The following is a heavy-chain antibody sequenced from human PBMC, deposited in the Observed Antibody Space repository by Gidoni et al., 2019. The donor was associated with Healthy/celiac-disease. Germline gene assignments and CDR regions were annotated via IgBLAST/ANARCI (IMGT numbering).Heavy chain of an antibody. V-gene: IGHV1-2*04. CDR3: ARGYPISRPDAFDI. CDR1: GYTVTGYD. Sequence: QVQLVQSGAEANKPGASVKVSCSASGYTVTGYDMPWVRQAPGQGLEWRGWINLNSGGTNYAQKFQGWVTITRDTFISTAYMDLSRLRSDDTDVYYCARGYPISRPDAFDIWGQGTMVTVSS. J-gene: IGHJ3*02. D-gene: IGHD2-2*01. CDR2: INLNSGGT.